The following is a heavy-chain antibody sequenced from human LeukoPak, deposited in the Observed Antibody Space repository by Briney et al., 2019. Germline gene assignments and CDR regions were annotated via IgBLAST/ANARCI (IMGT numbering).Heavy chain of an antibody. V-gene: IGHV4-61*08. CDR2: IYYSVST. Sequence: SETLSLTCTVSGDSVASGGYYWNWIWQPPGKGLEWIGYIYYSVSTNYNLSLKSRVTISVDTSENQFSLKLTSVTAADTAVYYCARGGRGRNWFDPWGQGTLVTVSS. J-gene: IGHJ5*02. D-gene: IGHD3-10*01. CDR1: GDSVASGGYY. CDR3: ARGGRGRNWFDP.